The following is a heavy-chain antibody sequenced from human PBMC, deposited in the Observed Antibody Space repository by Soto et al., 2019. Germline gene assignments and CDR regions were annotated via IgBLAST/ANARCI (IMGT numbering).Heavy chain of an antibody. Sequence: SETLSLTCTVSGGSISSSSYYWGLIRQPPGKGLEWIGSIYYSGSTYYNPSLKSRVTISVDTSKNQFSLKLSSVTAADTAVYYCARPTYYYYGMDVWGQGTTVTVSS. J-gene: IGHJ6*02. CDR3: ARPTYYYYGMDV. V-gene: IGHV4-39*01. CDR2: IYYSGST. CDR1: GGSISSSSYY.